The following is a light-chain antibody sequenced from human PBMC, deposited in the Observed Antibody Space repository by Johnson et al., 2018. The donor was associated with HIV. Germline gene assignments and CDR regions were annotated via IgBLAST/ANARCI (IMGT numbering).Light chain of an antibody. V-gene: IGLV1-51*02. CDR1: SSNIGNNY. J-gene: IGLJ1*01. CDR2: ENN. CDR3: GTWDSSLSAVYV. Sequence: QSVLTQPPSVSAAPGQKVTISCSGSSSNIGNNYVSWYQQLPGTAPKLLIYENNKRPSGIPDRFSGSKSGPSATLGITGLQTGDEADYYCGTWDSSLSAVYVFGTGTKVTVL.